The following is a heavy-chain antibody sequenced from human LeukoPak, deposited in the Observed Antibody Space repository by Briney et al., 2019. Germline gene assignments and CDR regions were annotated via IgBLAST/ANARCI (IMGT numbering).Heavy chain of an antibody. Sequence: GGSLRLSCAASGFTFSTFAMHWVRQAPGKGLEWVAVISYHGSNEYYADSVKGRFTISRDNSENTLYLQMNSLRVEDTAVYYCARVNSNNFDYWGQGTLVTVSS. CDR1: GFTFSTFA. V-gene: IGHV3-30-3*01. CDR3: ARVNSNNFDY. J-gene: IGHJ4*02. D-gene: IGHD1/OR15-1a*01. CDR2: ISYHGSNE.